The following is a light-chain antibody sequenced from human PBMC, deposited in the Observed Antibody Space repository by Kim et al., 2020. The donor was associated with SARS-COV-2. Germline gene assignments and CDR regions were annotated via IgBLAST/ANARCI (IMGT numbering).Light chain of an antibody. CDR1: QGISNW. CDR2: AAS. V-gene: IGKV1D-16*02. CDR3: QQYSTYPYT. Sequence: SASVGDRVTITCRARQGISNWLAWYQQNPGEAPKSLIYAASSLQSGVPSSCGGRGSGADFTITISSLQPEDFATYCCQQYSTYPYTFGQGTKLEI. J-gene: IGKJ2*01.